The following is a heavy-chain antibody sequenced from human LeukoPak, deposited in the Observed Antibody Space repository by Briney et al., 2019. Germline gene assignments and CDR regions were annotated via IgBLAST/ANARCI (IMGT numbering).Heavy chain of an antibody. V-gene: IGHV3-33*08. J-gene: IGHJ4*02. CDR1: GLTFSSFG. D-gene: IGHD2-15*01. Sequence: GGSLRLSCAASGLTFSSFGMHWVRQTPGKGLEWVAVIWYDGSNKFYADSVKGRFTISRDNSKNTLYLQMNSLTAEDTAVYYCARRGCLGSCYSGFDYWGQGTLVTVSS. CDR3: ARRGCLGSCYSGFDY. CDR2: IWYDGSNK.